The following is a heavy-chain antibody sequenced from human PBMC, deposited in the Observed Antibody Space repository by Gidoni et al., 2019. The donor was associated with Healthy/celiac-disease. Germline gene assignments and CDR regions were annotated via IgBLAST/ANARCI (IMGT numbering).Heavy chain of an antibody. D-gene: IGHD2-15*01. V-gene: IGHV3-11*01. Sequence: QVQLVESGGGLVKPGGSLRLSCAASGFTFSEYYMSWIRQAPGKGLEWVSYIISSVSTRYYAASVKGRFTISRDNAKNSLSLQMTSLRAEDTAVYYCAKGGMCSGGSCYLEPVPSIDYWGQGTLVTVSS. CDR3: AKGGMCSGGSCYLEPVPSIDY. CDR2: IISSVSTR. CDR1: GFTFSEYY. J-gene: IGHJ4*02.